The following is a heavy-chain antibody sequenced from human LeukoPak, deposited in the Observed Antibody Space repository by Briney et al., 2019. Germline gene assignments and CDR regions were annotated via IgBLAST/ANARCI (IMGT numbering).Heavy chain of an antibody. CDR2: IYYSGST. J-gene: IGHJ4*02. Sequence: SETLSLTCTVSGGSISSYYWSWVRQPPGKGLEWIGYIYYSGSTNYNPSLKSRVTISVDTSKNQFSLKLSSVTAADTAVYYCARHSSGWYVFDYWGQGTLVTVSS. D-gene: IGHD6-19*01. CDR1: GGSISSYY. V-gene: IGHV4-59*08. CDR3: ARHSSGWYVFDY.